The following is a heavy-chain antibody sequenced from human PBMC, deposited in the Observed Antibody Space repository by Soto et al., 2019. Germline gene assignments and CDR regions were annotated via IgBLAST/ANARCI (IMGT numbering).Heavy chain of an antibody. Sequence: SETLSLTCTVSGGSISSSSYYWGWIRQPQGKGLEWIGSIYYSGSTYYNPSLKSRVTISVDTSKNQFSLKLSSVTAADTAVYFCASIVPAAMEAWFDPWGQGTLVTVSS. CDR3: ASIVPAAMEAWFDP. J-gene: IGHJ5*02. V-gene: IGHV4-39*07. CDR2: IYYSGST. CDR1: GGSISSSSYY. D-gene: IGHD2-2*01.